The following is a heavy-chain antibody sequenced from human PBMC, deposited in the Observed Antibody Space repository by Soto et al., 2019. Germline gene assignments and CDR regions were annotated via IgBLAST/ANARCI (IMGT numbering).Heavy chain of an antibody. CDR2: IYWDGDK. Sequence: SGPTLVNPTQTLTLTCTFSGFSLNTTAVGVGWIRQPPGKALEWLALIYWDGDKRYSPSLKSRLAITKDTSKNQVVLKMTNMDPVDTATYYCARLYYYDSSGYYFIDYWGQGTLVTVSS. J-gene: IGHJ4*02. CDR3: ARLYYYDSSGYYFIDY. D-gene: IGHD3-22*01. V-gene: IGHV2-5*02. CDR1: GFSLNTTAVG.